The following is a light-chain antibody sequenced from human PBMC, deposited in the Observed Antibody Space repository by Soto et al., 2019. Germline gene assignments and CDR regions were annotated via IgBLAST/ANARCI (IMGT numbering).Light chain of an antibody. J-gene: IGKJ5*01. Sequence: EIVMTQSPATLSLSPGERATLSCRASESVSTNLAWYQQKAGQTPRLLVYGASSRATGIPDRFSGSGSGTDFTLTISRLEPEDFAVYYCQQHGSSPITFGQGTRLEIK. CDR1: ESVSTN. CDR2: GAS. V-gene: IGKV3-20*01. CDR3: QQHGSSPIT.